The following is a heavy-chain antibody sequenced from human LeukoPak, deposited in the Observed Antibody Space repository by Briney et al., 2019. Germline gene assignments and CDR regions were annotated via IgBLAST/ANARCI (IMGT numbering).Heavy chain of an antibody. D-gene: IGHD3-3*01. V-gene: IGHV4-34*01. J-gene: IGHJ4*02. CDR1: GGSFSGYY. CDR2: INHSGST. CDR3: ARTYYDFWSGYLYYFDY. Sequence: PSETLSLTCAVYGGSFSGYYWSWIRQPPGKGLEWIGEINHSGSTNYNPSLKSRVTISVDTFKNQFSLKLSSVTAADTAVYYCARTYYDFWSGYLYYFDYWGQGTLVTVSS.